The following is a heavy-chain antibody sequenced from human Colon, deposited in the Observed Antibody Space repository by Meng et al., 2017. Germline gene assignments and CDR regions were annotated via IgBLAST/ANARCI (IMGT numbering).Heavy chain of an antibody. CDR3: AREAYGSGKWGY. J-gene: IGHJ4*02. Sequence: QVQLQESGPGLVKPSQTLSLTCAVSGGSISSGGYSWSWIRQPPGKGLEWIGYIYHSGSTYYNPSLKSRVTISVDRSKNQFSLKLSSVTAADTAVYYCAREAYGSGKWGYWGQGTLVTVSS. V-gene: IGHV4-30-2*01. CDR2: IYHSGST. D-gene: IGHD3-10*01. CDR1: GGSISSGGYS.